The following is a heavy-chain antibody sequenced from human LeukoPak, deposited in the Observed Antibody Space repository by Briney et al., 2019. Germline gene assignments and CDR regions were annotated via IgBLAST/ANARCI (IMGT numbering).Heavy chain of an antibody. D-gene: IGHD3-10*01. J-gene: IGHJ6*03. CDR2: IYHTGST. Sequence: PSETLSLTCTISGGSVSDYYWSWIRQSPGKGLEWIGYIYHTGSTSYSPSLKSRVTISADTSQNQFSLKLSSVTAADTAVYYCARTTMVRGTYYMDVWGKGTTVTTSS. CDR3: ARTTMVRGTYYMDV. CDR1: GGSVSDYY. V-gene: IGHV4-59*02.